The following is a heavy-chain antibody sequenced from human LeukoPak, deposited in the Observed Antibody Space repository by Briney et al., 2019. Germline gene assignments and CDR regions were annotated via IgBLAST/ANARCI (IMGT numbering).Heavy chain of an antibody. V-gene: IGHV4-34*01. CDR2: INHSGYT. J-gene: IGHJ4*02. Sequence: SETLSLTCAVSGVSFADYYWSWVRQTPGKGLEWIGEINHSGYTNDNPSLKSRVTLSIDTSRKQFALNLRSVTVADAGIYYCTRMTRGHDYWGQGTQVTVSS. CDR1: GVSFADYY. D-gene: IGHD4-11*01. CDR3: TRMTRGHDY.